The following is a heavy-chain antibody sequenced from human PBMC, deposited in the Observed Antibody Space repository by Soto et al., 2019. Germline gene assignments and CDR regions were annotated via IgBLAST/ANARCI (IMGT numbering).Heavy chain of an antibody. J-gene: IGHJ4*02. Sequence: EVQLVESGGGLVQPGGSLRLSCAASGFSFSNFRMTWVRQAPGKGLECVATIKHEGSGISYVDSVEGRFTISRDNAKNSLHLQMNSLRAEDTAVYYCARYSWSFSLDQWGQGTLVTVSS. CDR3: ARYSWSFSLDQ. CDR1: GFSFSNFR. D-gene: IGHD3-10*01. CDR2: IKHEGSGI. V-gene: IGHV3-7*01.